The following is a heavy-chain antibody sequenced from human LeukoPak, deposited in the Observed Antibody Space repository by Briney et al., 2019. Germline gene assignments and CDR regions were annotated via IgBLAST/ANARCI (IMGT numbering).Heavy chain of an antibody. Sequence: QPGRSLRLSCAASGFTFSSYAMHWVRQAPGKGLEWVAVISYDGSNKYYADSVKGRFTISRDNSKNTLYLQMNSLRAEDTAVYYCAKDQGPPVDYGMDVWGQGTTVTVSS. V-gene: IGHV3-30*04. CDR2: ISYDGSNK. CDR3: AKDQGPPVDYGMDV. J-gene: IGHJ6*02. CDR1: GFTFSSYA.